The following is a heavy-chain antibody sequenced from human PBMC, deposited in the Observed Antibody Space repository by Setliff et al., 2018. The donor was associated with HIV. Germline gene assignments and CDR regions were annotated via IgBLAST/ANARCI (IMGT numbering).Heavy chain of an antibody. CDR3: VRGSGYYYFDN. J-gene: IGHJ4*02. D-gene: IGHD3-22*01. V-gene: IGHV3-74*01. CDR1: GFTFSSYW. Sequence: PGGSLRLSCAASGFTFSSYWMHWVRQAPGKGLVWVFGMNTDGSSTRYADSVKGRFTISRDNAKSMLYLQMNSLSADDTAVYYCVRGSGYYYFDNWGQGTLVTVSS. CDR2: MNTDGSST.